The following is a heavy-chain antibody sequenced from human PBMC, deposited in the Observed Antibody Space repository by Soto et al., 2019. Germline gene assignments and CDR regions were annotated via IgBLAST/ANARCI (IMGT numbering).Heavy chain of an antibody. Sequence: SETLSLTCTVSGGSVSSGDYYWSWIRQPPGKGLEWIGNIHDSGTTNYNPSLKSRVTISIDPSQSQFSLKLTSVTAADTAVYYCAREVAAIGDFDSWGQGTMVTVSS. V-gene: IGHV4-61*08. CDR2: IHDSGTT. J-gene: IGHJ4*02. CDR1: GGSVSSGDYY. CDR3: AREVAAIGDFDS. D-gene: IGHD2-15*01.